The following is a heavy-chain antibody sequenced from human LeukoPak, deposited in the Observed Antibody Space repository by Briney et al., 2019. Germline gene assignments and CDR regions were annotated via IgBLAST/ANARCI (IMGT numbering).Heavy chain of an antibody. V-gene: IGHV3-23*01. CDR3: AKSGLNRFDY. CDR2: ISGGGST. J-gene: IGHJ4*02. CDR1: GFTFSSYG. D-gene: IGHD2-15*01. Sequence: GGSLRLSCAASGFTFSSYGMSWVRQAPGKGLEWVSAISGGGSTYYADSVKGRFTISRDNSKNTLYLQMNSLRAEDTAVYYCAKSGLNRFDYWGQGTLVTVSS.